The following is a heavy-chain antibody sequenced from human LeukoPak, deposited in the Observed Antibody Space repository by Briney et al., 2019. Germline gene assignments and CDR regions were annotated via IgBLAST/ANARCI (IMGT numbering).Heavy chain of an antibody. Sequence: ASVRVSCKASGYTFTGFYMHWVRQAPGQGLEWMGWINPHSADTVYAQKFLGRVTMTRDMSISTIYLELTRLTSDDTALYYCARWDGYSSSPDYWGQGTLVTVSS. CDR3: ARWDGYSSSPDY. CDR1: GYTFTGFY. V-gene: IGHV1-2*02. J-gene: IGHJ4*02. D-gene: IGHD6-13*01. CDR2: INPHSADT.